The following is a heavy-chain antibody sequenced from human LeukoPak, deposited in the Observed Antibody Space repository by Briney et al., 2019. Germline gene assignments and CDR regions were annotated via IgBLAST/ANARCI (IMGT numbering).Heavy chain of an antibody. J-gene: IGHJ4*02. V-gene: IGHV1-18*01. CDR2: ISVYNGNT. CDR1: GYTFTSYG. D-gene: IGHD3-10*01. Sequence: ASVKVSCKASGYTFTSYGISWVRQAPGQGLEWMGWISVYNGNTNYAQNLQGRVTMTTDTSPSTAYMDLRSLTSDDTAVYYCARGVAGEPYYFDYWGQGTLVTVSS. CDR3: ARGVAGEPYYFDY.